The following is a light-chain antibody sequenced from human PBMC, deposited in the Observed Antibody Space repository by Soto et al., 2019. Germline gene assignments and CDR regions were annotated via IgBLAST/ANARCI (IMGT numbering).Light chain of an antibody. CDR1: QTISRN. CDR2: AAS. Sequence: DIQMTQSPSSLSASVGDRVTITCRASQTISRNLNWYQQKPGKAPKLLIYAASSLQSGVPSTFSGSGSGTDFTLNISSLQPEDFATYFCQQSYSTPIAFGPGTKVDIK. J-gene: IGKJ3*01. V-gene: IGKV1-39*01. CDR3: QQSYSTPIA.